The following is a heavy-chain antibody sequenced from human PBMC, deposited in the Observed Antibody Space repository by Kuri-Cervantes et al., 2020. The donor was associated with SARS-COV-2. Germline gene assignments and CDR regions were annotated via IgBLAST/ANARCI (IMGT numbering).Heavy chain of an antibody. J-gene: IGHJ3*02. V-gene: IGHV3-21*01. CDR3: ARDSDFWSGYYTGIVAFDI. Sequence: GESLKISCASSGFTFSNYSINWVRQAPGKGLEWVSSISSSSSYIYYADSVKGRFTISRDNAKNSLYLQMNSLRAEDTAVYYCARDSDFWSGYYTGIVAFDIWGQGTMVTVSS. CDR1: GFTFSNYS. D-gene: IGHD3-3*01. CDR2: ISSSSSYI.